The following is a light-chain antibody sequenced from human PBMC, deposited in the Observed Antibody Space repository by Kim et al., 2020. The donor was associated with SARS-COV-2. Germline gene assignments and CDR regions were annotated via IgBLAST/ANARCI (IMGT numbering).Light chain of an antibody. CDR1: SLRSYY. CDR2: GKN. V-gene: IGLV3-19*01. J-gene: IGLJ1*01. CDR3: NFRDSSGNHLENV. Sequence: SSELTQDPAVSVALGQTVRITCQGDSLRSYYASWYQQKPGQAPVLVIYGKNNRPSGIPDRFSGSSSGNTASLTITGAQAEDEADYYCNFRDSSGNHLENVFGTGTKVTVL.